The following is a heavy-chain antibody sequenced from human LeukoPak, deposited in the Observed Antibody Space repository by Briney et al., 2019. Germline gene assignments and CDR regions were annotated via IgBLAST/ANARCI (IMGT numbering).Heavy chain of an antibody. J-gene: IGHJ4*02. CDR1: GFTFSSYS. CDR3: ARERDSSGYSDY. D-gene: IGHD3-22*01. V-gene: IGHV3-21*01. Sequence: GGSLRLSCAASGFTFSSYSMNWVRQAPGKGLEWVSSISSSSYIYYADSVKGRFTISRDNAKNSLYLQMNSLRAEDTAVYYCARERDSSGYSDYWGQGTLVTVSS. CDR2: ISSSSYI.